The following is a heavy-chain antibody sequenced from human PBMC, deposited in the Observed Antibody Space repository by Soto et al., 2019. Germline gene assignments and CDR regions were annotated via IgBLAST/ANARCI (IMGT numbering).Heavy chain of an antibody. D-gene: IGHD1-26*01. V-gene: IGHV3-23*01. Sequence: GGSLRLSCAASGFTFSTYAMNWVRQAPGKGLEWVSAISGGGGSTYYADSVKGRVTISRDNSKNTLYLQMNSLRAEDTAVYYCAKVSLGALTFTDYYYYGLDVWGKGTTVTVSS. J-gene: IGHJ6*04. CDR2: ISGGGGST. CDR1: GFTFSTYA. CDR3: AKVSLGALTFTDYYYYGLDV.